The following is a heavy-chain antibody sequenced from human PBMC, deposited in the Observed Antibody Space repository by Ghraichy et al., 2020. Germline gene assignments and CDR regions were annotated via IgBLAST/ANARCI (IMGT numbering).Heavy chain of an antibody. CDR3: ARTVSGLHLGDAFDI. V-gene: IGHV3-7*03. J-gene: IGHJ3*02. CDR1: GFTFSTFW. Sequence: GGSLRLSCGTSGFTFSTFWMNWVRQAPGKGLEWVANIKEDGSEKYYVESVKGRLTISRDNTKNSLYLQMNSLRADDTAVYYCARTVSGLHLGDAFDIWGQGTMVTVSS. CDR2: IKEDGSEK. D-gene: IGHD3-16*01.